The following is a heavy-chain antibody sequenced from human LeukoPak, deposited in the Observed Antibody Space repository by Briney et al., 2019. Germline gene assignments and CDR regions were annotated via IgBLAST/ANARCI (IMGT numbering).Heavy chain of an antibody. CDR3: AKDMDIVVVPAAIDGARYYYYYGMDV. J-gene: IGHJ6*02. V-gene: IGHV3-43*02. CDR1: GFTFAAYA. Sequence: GGSLRLSCAASGFTFAAYAMHWVRQAPGKGLEWVSLISGGGGSTYYADSVKGRFTISRDNSKNSLYLQMNSLRTEDTALYYCAKDMDIVVVPAAIDGARYYYYYGMDVWGQGTTVTVSS. CDR2: ISGGGGST. D-gene: IGHD2-2*03.